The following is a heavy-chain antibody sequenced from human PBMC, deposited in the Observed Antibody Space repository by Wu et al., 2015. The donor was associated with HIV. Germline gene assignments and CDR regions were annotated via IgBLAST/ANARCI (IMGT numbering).Heavy chain of an antibody. CDR3: ARGAVKDAFHI. V-gene: IGHV1-45*02. J-gene: IGHJ3*02. Sequence: QMQLVQSGAEVKKTGSSVKVSCKASGYTFTYRYLHWVRQAPGQALEWMGWITPFNGNTNYAQKFQDRVTITRDRSMSTAYMELSSLRSEDTAMYYCARGAVKDAFHIWGQGTMVTVTS. CDR2: ITPFNGNT. CDR1: GYTFTYRY.